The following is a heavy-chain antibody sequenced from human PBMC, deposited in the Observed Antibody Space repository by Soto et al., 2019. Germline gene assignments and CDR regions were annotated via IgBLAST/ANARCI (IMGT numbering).Heavy chain of an antibody. CDR3: ARASAGELGVYYHYGMDV. D-gene: IGHD2-21*01. V-gene: IGHV3-53*01. Sequence: GGSLRLSCAASGFTVSSNYMTWVRQAPGKGLEWVSVIYSDGSTYYVDSVKGRFTISRDNSKNTLYLQMNSLRAEDTAVYYCARASAGELGVYYHYGMDVWGQGTTVTVSS. CDR1: GFTVSSNY. J-gene: IGHJ6*02. CDR2: IYSDGST.